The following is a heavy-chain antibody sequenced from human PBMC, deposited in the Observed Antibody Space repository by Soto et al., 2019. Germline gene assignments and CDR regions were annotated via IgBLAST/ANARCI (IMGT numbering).Heavy chain of an antibody. J-gene: IGHJ6*02. CDR1: GYTFTGYY. CDR3: ARAIAIAAAGTRVMKYGMDV. V-gene: IGHV1-2*02. CDR2: INPNSGGT. D-gene: IGHD6-13*01. Sequence: QVQLVQSGAEVKKPGASVKVSCKASGYTFTGYYMHWVRQAPGQGLEWMGWINPNSGGTNYAQKFQGRVTMTRDTSISTAYMELSRLRSDDTAVYYCARAIAIAAAGTRVMKYGMDVWGQGTTVTVSS.